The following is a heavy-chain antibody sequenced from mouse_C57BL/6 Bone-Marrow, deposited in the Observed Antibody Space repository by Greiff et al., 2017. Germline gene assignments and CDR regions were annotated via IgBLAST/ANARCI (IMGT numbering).Heavy chain of an antibody. CDR1: GYSFTDYN. CDR3: ARAPYYSNYPHVWGTFDV. D-gene: IGHD2-5*01. Sequence: EVKLMESGPELVKPGASVKISCKASGYSFTDYNMNWVKQSNGKSLEWIGVINPNYGTTSYNQKFKGKATLTVDQSSSTAYMQLNSLTSEDSAVYYCARAPYYSNYPHVWGTFDVWGTGTTVTVSS. J-gene: IGHJ1*03. V-gene: IGHV1-39*01. CDR2: INPNYGTT.